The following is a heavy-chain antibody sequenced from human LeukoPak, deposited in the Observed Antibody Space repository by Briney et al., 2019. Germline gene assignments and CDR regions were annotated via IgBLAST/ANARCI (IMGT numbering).Heavy chain of an antibody. D-gene: IGHD2-2*01. J-gene: IGHJ3*02. CDR1: GYSISSGYY. Sequence: PSETLSLTCTVSGYSISSGYYWGWIRQPPGKGPEWIGSIYHSGSTYYNPSLKSRVTISVDTSKNQFSLKLSSVTAADTAVYYCAREYQLPHDAFDIWGQGTMVTVSS. V-gene: IGHV4-38-2*02. CDR3: AREYQLPHDAFDI. CDR2: IYHSGST.